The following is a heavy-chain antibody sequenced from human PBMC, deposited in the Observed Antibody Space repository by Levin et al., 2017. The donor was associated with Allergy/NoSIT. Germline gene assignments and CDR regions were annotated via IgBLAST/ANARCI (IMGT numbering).Heavy chain of an antibody. CDR3: VRVREGGYFDA. Sequence: PGGSLRLSCAASGFTLSHFAMHWVRQDIGKGLEWVSAIGSAGDSYYLGYVKDRFTISREDDKNSLDLQMNSLRVGDTAVYYCVRVREGGYFDAWGQGTVVTVSS. CDR2: IGSAGDS. D-gene: IGHD6-13*01. J-gene: IGHJ4*02. CDR1: GFTLSHFA. V-gene: IGHV3-13*01.